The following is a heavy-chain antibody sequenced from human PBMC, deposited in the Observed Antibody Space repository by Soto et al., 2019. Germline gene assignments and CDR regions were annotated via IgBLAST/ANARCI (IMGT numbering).Heavy chain of an antibody. V-gene: IGHV4-59*01. Sequence: QVQLQESGPGLVKPSETLSLTCTVSDDSISTYYWNWIRQPPGKGLEWIGYIHHNGNTNSSPSLKSRVTISIDTSQNQVSLKLIAVTAADTAVYYCARAFVPNYLYYGLDLWGQGTTVTVSS. D-gene: IGHD2-21*01. CDR1: DDSISTYY. J-gene: IGHJ6*02. CDR3: ARAFVPNYLYYGLDL. CDR2: IHHNGNT.